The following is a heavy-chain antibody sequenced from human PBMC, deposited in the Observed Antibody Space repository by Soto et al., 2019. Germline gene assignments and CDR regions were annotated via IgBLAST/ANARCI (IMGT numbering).Heavy chain of an antibody. Sequence: PGGSLRLSCAASGFTFSSYGMHWVRQAPGKGLEWVAVISYDGSNKYYADSVKGRFTISRDNSKNTLYLQMNSLRAEDTAVYYCARPYDYIWGSYRWADAFDIWGQGTMVTVSS. J-gene: IGHJ3*02. CDR2: ISYDGSNK. D-gene: IGHD3-16*02. CDR3: ARPYDYIWGSYRWADAFDI. CDR1: GFTFSSYG. V-gene: IGHV3-30*03.